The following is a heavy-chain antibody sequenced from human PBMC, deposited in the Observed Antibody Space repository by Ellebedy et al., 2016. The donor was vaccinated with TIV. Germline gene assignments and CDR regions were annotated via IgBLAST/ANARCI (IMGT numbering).Heavy chain of an antibody. D-gene: IGHD6-13*01. CDR2: VTYNGNT. V-gene: IGHV4-39*07. Sequence: SETLSLXXTVSGGSVSTTGYYGGWIRQPPGGGLDWIGAVTYNGNTYYNPSLMSRVTISIDTSKNQFSLRLNSVTAADTAVYYCARGRIGADCFDPWGQGTLVRVSS. J-gene: IGHJ5*02. CDR3: ARGRIGADCFDP. CDR1: GGSVSTTGYY.